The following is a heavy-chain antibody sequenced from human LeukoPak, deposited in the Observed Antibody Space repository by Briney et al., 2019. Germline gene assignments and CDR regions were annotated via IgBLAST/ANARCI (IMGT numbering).Heavy chain of an antibody. D-gene: IGHD4-11*01. J-gene: IGHJ4*02. CDR3: ARRRSGMTSIDY. CDR1: GGSISSYY. CDR2: LSTSGTT. V-gene: IGHV4-4*07. Sequence: SETLSLTCTFSGGSISSYYWSWIRQPAGKGLEWIGRLSTSGTTNYNPSLKSRVTMSVDTSKNQFSLKLSSVTAADTAVYYCARRRSGMTSIDYWGQGTLVTVSS.